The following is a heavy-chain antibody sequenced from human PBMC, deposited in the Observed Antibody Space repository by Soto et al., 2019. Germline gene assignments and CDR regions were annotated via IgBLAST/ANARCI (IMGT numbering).Heavy chain of an antibody. D-gene: IGHD2-8*01. J-gene: IGHJ4*02. CDR3: ARRTNGYFGY. V-gene: IGHV3-23*03. Sequence: EVQLLESGGGLVQPGGSLTLSCAASGFTFSDYTMTWVRQAPGKVLECISVILADYNAYYTDSVRGRFTISRHNSKNTLYPQMNSLRAEDTAVYYCARRTNGYFGYWGQGALVTVSS. CDR2: ILADYNA. CDR1: GFTFSDYT.